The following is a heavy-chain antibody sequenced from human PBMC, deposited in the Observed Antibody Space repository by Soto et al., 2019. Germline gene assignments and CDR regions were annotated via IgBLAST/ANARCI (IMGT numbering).Heavy chain of an antibody. Sequence: IRQPPGMGLEWIGYIYYSGSTYYNPSLKSRVTISVDTSKNQFSLKLSSVTAADTAVYYCARVPDRLHCSGGSCYQNWFDPWGQGTLVTVSS. J-gene: IGHJ5*02. CDR2: IYYSGST. CDR3: ARVPDRLHCSGGSCYQNWFDP. D-gene: IGHD2-15*01. V-gene: IGHV4-31*02.